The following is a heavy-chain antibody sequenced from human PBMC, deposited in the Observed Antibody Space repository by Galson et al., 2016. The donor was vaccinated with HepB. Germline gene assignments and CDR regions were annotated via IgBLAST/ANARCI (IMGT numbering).Heavy chain of an antibody. Sequence: SLRLSCAASGFPFSIYAMNWFRQAPGKGLEWVSTIATAINAENTHYADSVNGRFTISRDDSNSILYVQMSSPRAEDTAVYYCAKDYDSSGHYEGDWGQGTLVTVSP. V-gene: IGHV3-23*01. CDR1: GFPFSIYA. D-gene: IGHD3-22*01. CDR3: AKDYDSSGHYEGD. CDR2: IATAINAENT. J-gene: IGHJ4*02.